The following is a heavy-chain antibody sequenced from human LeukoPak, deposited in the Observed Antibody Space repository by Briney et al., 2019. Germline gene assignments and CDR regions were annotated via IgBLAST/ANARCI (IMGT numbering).Heavy chain of an antibody. V-gene: IGHV4-34*01. Sequence: SETLSLTCAVYGGSFSGYYWSWIRQPPGKGLEWIGEINHSGSTNYNPSLKSRVTISVDTSKNQFSLKLSSVTAADTAVYYCARGAIVVVPAAMVGMDVWGQGTTVTVSS. J-gene: IGHJ6*02. CDR2: INHSGST. D-gene: IGHD2-2*01. CDR3: ARGAIVVVPAAMVGMDV. CDR1: GGSFSGYY.